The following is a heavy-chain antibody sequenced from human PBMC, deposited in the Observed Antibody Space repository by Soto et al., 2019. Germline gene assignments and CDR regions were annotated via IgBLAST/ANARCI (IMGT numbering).Heavy chain of an antibody. CDR1: GFTFSSYA. Sequence: GGSLRLSCAASGFTFSSYAMSWVRQAPGKGLEWVSAISGSGGSTYYADSVKGRFTISRDNSKNTLYLQMNSLRAEDTAVYYCAKMTYCSGGSCPEYYFDYWGQGTLVPVSS. V-gene: IGHV3-23*01. CDR2: ISGSGGST. CDR3: AKMTYCSGGSCPEYYFDY. D-gene: IGHD2-15*01. J-gene: IGHJ4*02.